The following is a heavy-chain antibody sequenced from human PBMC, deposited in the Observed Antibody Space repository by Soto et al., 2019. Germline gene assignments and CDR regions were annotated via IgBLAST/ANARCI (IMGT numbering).Heavy chain of an antibody. CDR3: ARKQPLYGDAFDY. Sequence: GGSLRLSCAASGFTFSSDDMHWVRQATGKGLEWVSAIGTAGDTYYPGSVKGRFTISRENAKNSLYLQMNSLRAEDTAVYYCARKQPLYGDAFDYWGQGTLVTVSS. J-gene: IGHJ4*02. CDR1: GFTFSSDD. V-gene: IGHV3-13*01. CDR2: IGTAGDT. D-gene: IGHD4-17*01.